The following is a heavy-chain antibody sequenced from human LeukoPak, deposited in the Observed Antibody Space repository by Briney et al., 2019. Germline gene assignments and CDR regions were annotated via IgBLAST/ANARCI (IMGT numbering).Heavy chain of an antibody. CDR1: GGTFSSYA. CDR3: ARTYYYGSGSYYPHLSQPYYFDY. V-gene: IGHV1-69*05. J-gene: IGHJ4*02. CDR2: IIPIFGTA. D-gene: IGHD3-10*01. Sequence: GASVKVSCKASGGTFSSYAISWVRQAPGQGLEWMGGIIPIFGTANYAQKFQGRVTITTDESTSTAYMELSRLRSDDTAVYYCARTYYYGSGSYYPHLSQPYYFDYWGQGTLVTVSS.